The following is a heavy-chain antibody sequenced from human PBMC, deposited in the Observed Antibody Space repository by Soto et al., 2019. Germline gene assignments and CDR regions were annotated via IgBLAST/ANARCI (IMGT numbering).Heavy chain of an antibody. J-gene: IGHJ4*02. CDR3: AREGWHSSGTCSFDY. CDR1: GFTFSSYG. D-gene: IGHD6-25*01. CDR2: IWYDGSNK. V-gene: IGHV3-33*01. Sequence: PGGSLRLSCAASGFTFSSYGMHWVRQAPGKGLEWVAVIWYDGSNKYYAGSVKGRFTISRDNSKNTLYLQMNSLRAEDTAVYYCAREGWHSSGTCSFDYWGQGTLVTVSS.